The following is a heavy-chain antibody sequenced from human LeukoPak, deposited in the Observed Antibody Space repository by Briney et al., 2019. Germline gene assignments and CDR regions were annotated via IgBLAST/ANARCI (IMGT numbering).Heavy chain of an antibody. Sequence: ASVKVSCKVSGYTLTELSMHWVRQAPGKGLEWMGGFDPEDGETIYAQKFQGRVTITADKSTSTAYMELSSLRSEDTAVYYCATYYGSGSYYDYWGQGTLVTVSS. J-gene: IGHJ4*02. D-gene: IGHD3-10*01. CDR3: ATYYGSGSYYDY. CDR2: FDPEDGET. V-gene: IGHV1-24*01. CDR1: GYTLTELS.